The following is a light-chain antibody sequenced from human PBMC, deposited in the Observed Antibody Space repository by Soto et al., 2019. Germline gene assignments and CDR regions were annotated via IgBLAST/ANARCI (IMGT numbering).Light chain of an antibody. J-gene: IGKJ1*01. V-gene: IGKV1-5*01. CDR3: QQYNSYSQT. CDR1: QSISSY. CDR2: AAS. Sequence: DIQMTHSPSSLSAYVGDRVTITCRASQSISSYLNWYQQKPGKAPKLLIYAASSLQSGVPSRFSGSGSGTEFTLTISSLQPDDFATYYCQQYNSYSQTFGQGTKVDIK.